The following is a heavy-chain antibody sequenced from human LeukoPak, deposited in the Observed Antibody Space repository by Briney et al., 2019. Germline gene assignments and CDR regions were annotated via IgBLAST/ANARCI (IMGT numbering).Heavy chain of an antibody. CDR3: ARYYYDSSGYYRLAHDAFDI. V-gene: IGHV1-8*01. Sequence: SVKVSRKASGYTFTSCDINWVRQATGQGLEWMGWMNPNSGNTGYAQKFQGRVTMTRNTSISTAYMELSSPRSEDTAVYYCARYYYDSSGYYRLAHDAFDIWGQGTMVTVSS. J-gene: IGHJ3*02. CDR1: GYTFTSCD. CDR2: MNPNSGNT. D-gene: IGHD3-22*01.